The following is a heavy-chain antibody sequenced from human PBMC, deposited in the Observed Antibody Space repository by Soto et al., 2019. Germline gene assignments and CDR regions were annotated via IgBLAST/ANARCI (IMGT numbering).Heavy chain of an antibody. Sequence: EVQLVESGGGLVQPGGSLRLSCAASGFTFSSYEMNWVRQAPGKGLEWVSYISSSGSTIYYADSVKGRFTISRDNAKNSLYLQMNSLRAEDPAVYYCASGVMATTQAFDIWGQGTMVTVSS. V-gene: IGHV3-48*03. J-gene: IGHJ3*02. CDR1: GFTFSSYE. D-gene: IGHD2-21*01. CDR3: ASGVMATTQAFDI. CDR2: ISSSGSTI.